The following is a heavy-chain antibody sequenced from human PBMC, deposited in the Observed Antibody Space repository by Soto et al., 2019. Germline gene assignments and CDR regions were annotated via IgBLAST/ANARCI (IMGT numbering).Heavy chain of an antibody. CDR2: IIPIFGTA. J-gene: IGHJ6*02. CDR3: ASKLGQLEVITPGHYYYGMDV. D-gene: IGHD3-22*01. CDR1: GGTFSSYA. V-gene: IGHV1-69*13. Sequence: ASVKVSCKASGGTFSSYAISWVRQAPGQGLEWMGGIIPIFGTANYAQKFQGRVTITADESTSTAYMELSSLRSEDTAVYYCASKLGQLEVITPGHYYYGMDVWGQGTTVTVS.